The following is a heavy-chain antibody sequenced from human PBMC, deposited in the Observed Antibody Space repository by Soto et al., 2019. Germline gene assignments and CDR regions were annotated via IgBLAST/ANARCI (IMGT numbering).Heavy chain of an antibody. CDR1: GLPHSLFA. V-gene: IGHV3-23*01. D-gene: IGHD3-10*01. Sequence: GGSLRLSCIASGLPHSLFAMMWIRQAPGKGPECVSGIYGSGGGIQYADSVKGRFTISRDNSKNTVYLQMTDLRADDTAIYYCAKDAVYNDGLWLMDLWGQGTQVTVSS. J-gene: IGHJ4*02. CDR3: AKDAVYNDGLWLMDL. CDR2: IYGSGGGI.